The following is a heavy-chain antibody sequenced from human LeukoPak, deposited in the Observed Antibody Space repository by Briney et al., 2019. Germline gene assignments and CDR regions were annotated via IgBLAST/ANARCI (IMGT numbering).Heavy chain of an antibody. Sequence: PGGSLRRSCAASGFTFSSYAMHWVRQAPGKGLEYVSAISSNGGSTYYANSVKGRFTISRDNSKNTLYLQMGSLRAEDMAVYYCARGPPDIRYCSSTSCLYYMDVWGKGTTVTVSS. J-gene: IGHJ6*03. CDR1: GFTFSSYA. V-gene: IGHV3-64*01. CDR2: ISSNGGST. D-gene: IGHD2-2*01. CDR3: ARGPPDIRYCSSTSCLYYMDV.